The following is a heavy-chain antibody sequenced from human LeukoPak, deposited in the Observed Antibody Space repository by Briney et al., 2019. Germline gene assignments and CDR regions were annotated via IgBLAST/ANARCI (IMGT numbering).Heavy chain of an antibody. V-gene: IGHV1-18*01. CDR3: ARDRAATARSPFDY. D-gene: IGHD2-21*02. CDR2: ISAYNGNT. CDR1: GYTFTSYG. J-gene: IGHJ4*02. Sequence: ASVEVSCKASGYTFTSYGISWVRQAPGQGLEWMGWISAYNGNTNYAQKLQGRVTMTTDTSTSTAYMELRSLRSDDTAVYYCARDRAATARSPFDYWGQGTLVTVSS.